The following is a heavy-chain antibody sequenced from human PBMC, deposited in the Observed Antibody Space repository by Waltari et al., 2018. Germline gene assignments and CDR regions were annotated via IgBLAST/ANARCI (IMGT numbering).Heavy chain of an antibody. D-gene: IGHD1-26*01. V-gene: IGHV4-39*01. CDR1: GGSISSSSYY. J-gene: IGHJ4*02. Sequence: QLQLQESGPGLVKPSETLSLTCTVSGGSISSSSYYWGWIRQPPGKGLEWIGSIYYSGSTYYNPYLKSRVTISVDTSKNQFSLKLSSVTAADTAVYYCARPSIVGAIVDYWGQGTLVTVSS. CDR2: IYYSGST. CDR3: ARPSIVGAIVDY.